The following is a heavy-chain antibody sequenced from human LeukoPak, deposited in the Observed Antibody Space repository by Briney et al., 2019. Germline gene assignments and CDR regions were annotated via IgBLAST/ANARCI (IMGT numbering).Heavy chain of an antibody. CDR3: AKGSNVLLWFGESYFDY. V-gene: IGHV3-23*01. CDR1: GFTFSSYG. CDR2: ISGSGGST. Sequence: GGSLRLSCAASGFTFSSYGMSWVRQAPGKGLEWVSAISGSGGSTYYADSVKGRFTISRDNSKNTLYLQMNSLRAEDTAVYYCAKGSNVLLWFGESYFDYWGQGTLVTVSS. D-gene: IGHD3-10*01. J-gene: IGHJ4*02.